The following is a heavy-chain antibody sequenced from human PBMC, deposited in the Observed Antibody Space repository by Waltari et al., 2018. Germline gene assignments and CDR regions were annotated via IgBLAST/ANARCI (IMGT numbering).Heavy chain of an antibody. V-gene: IGHV1-69*05. D-gene: IGHD6-6*01. CDR1: GGTFSSYA. Sequence: QVQLVQSGAEVKKPGSSVKVSCKASGGTFSSYAISWVRQAPGQGLEWMGGSIPILGTANYAQKFQGRVTITTDESTSTAYMELSSLRSEDTAVYYCARGASIAARHFDYWGQGTLVTVSS. CDR3: ARGASIAARHFDY. J-gene: IGHJ4*02. CDR2: SIPILGTA.